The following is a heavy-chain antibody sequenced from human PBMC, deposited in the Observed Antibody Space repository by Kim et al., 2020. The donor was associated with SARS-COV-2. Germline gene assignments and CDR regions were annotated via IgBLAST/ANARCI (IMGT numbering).Heavy chain of an antibody. CDR1: GGSISSYY. CDR2: ISYSGGA. V-gene: IGHV4-59*01. CDR3: AREGVRATGYVDY. D-gene: IGHD1-26*01. Sequence: SETLSLTCTVSGGSISSYYWTWIRQPPGKGLEWIGYISYSGGAKYHSSLRSRVTISMDTSKNHFSLNLNSVTAADTAVYYCAREGVRATGYVDYWGQGT. J-gene: IGHJ4*02.